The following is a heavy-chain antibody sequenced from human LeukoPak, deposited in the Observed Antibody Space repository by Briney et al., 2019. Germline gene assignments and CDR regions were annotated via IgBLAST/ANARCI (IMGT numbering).Heavy chain of an antibody. D-gene: IGHD3-16*02. V-gene: IGHV3-21*01. CDR3: ATGETRSFSFDY. Sequence: GGSLRLSCAASGLIFSDYNMVWVRQAPGKGLEWVSSITSRSSFIYYADSVKGRFTISRDNAKNSLYLQMHTLRAEDTAVYYCATGETRSFSFDYWGQGNLVTVSS. CDR1: GLIFSDYN. CDR2: ITSRSSFI. J-gene: IGHJ4*02.